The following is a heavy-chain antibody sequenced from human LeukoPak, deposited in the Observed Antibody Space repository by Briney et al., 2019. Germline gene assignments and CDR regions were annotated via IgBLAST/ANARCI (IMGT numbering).Heavy chain of an antibody. V-gene: IGHV1-2*04. Sequence: ASVTVSCTASGYTLTDHYVHWVRQAPGQGLEWMGWINPDNGGTNYAQKFQGWVTMTSDTSISTAYMELNRLTSDGTAVYSCARSGYSSSWYLDYWGQGTLVTVSS. CDR2: INPDNGGT. CDR3: ARSGYSSSWYLDY. CDR1: GYTLTDHY. D-gene: IGHD6-13*01. J-gene: IGHJ4*02.